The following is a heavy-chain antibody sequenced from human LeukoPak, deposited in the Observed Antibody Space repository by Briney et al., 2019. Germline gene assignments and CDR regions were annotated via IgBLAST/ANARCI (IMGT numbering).Heavy chain of an antibody. CDR3: ARKPTGWPFDY. CDR2: ISANNGNT. CDR1: GYTFTNYG. Sequence: ASVKVSCKASGYTFTNYGIIWVRQAPGQGLEYMGWISANNGNTNYAQKFQGRVTMTTETSTGTAYMELRSLTSDDTAVYYCARKPTGWPFDYWGQGTLVTVSS. J-gene: IGHJ4*02. V-gene: IGHV1-18*01. D-gene: IGHD6-19*01.